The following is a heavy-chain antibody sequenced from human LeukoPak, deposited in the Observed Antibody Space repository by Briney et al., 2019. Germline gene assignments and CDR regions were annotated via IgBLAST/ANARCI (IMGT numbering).Heavy chain of an antibody. CDR2: ISGSGGST. J-gene: IGHJ4*02. D-gene: IGHD2-21*01. Sequence: GGSLRLSCAASGFTFSSYAMSWVRQAPGKGLEWVSVISGSGGSTYYADSVKGRFTISRDNSKTTLHLQMNSLRAEDTAIYYCAKKLFQGWGFYFDTWGQGILVTVSS. CDR1: GFTFSSYA. CDR3: AKKLFQGWGFYFDT. V-gene: IGHV3-23*01.